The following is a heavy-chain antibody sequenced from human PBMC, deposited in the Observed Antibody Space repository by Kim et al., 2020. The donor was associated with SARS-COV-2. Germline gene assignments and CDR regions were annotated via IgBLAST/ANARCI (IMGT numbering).Heavy chain of an antibody. D-gene: IGHD3-22*01. J-gene: IGHJ4*02. CDR1: GFTFSDYY. V-gene: IGHV3-11*03. CDR3: ANQNHPTYYYDSSGYPSPHFDY. CDR2: ISSSSSYT. Sequence: GGSLRLSCAASGFTFSDYYMSWIRQAPGKGLEWVSYISSSSSYTNYADSVKGRFTISRDNAKNSLYLQMNSLRAEDTAVYYCANQNHPTYYYDSSGYPSPHFDYWGQGTLVTVSS.